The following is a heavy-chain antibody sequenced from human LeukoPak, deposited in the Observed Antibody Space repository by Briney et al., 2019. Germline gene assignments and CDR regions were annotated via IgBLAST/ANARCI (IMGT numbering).Heavy chain of an antibody. J-gene: IGHJ4*02. CDR3: ARYGWELNFDY. CDR1: GYTFTSYD. V-gene: IGHV1-8*03. D-gene: IGHD1-26*01. CDR2: MNPNSGNT. Sequence: ASVKVSCKASGYTFTSYDINWVRQATGQGLEWMGWMNPNSGNTGYAQKLQGRVTITRNTSISTAYMEQSSLRSEDTAVYYCARYGWELNFDYWGQGTLVTVSS.